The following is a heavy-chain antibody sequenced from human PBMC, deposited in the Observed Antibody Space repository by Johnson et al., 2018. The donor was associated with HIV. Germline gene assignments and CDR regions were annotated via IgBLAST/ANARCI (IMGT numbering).Heavy chain of an antibody. CDR2: IGTAGDT. CDR1: GFTFSSYD. Sequence: VQLVESGGGLVQPGGSLRLSCAASGFTFSSYDMHWVRQATGKGLEWVSAIGTAGDTYYPGSVKGRFTISRENAKNSLHLQMNSLRAEDTAVYYCARESSPWGGDYAGYGLDIWGQGTRVAVSS. CDR3: ARESSPWGGDYAGYGLDI. J-gene: IGHJ3*02. V-gene: IGHV3-13*01. D-gene: IGHD4-17*01.